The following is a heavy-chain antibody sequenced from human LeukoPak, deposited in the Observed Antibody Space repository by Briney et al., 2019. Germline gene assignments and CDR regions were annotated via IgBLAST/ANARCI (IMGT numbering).Heavy chain of an antibody. V-gene: IGHV3-74*01. J-gene: IGHJ4*02. Sequence: GGSLRLSCAASGFSFSTYWMHWVRQAPGKGLVWVSRLNGYGNSAKYADSVEGRFTISRDNTQNTLYLQINSLRAEDSAVYFCAKVMMAGDPAGISIFDYWGQGALVTVSS. D-gene: IGHD3-16*01. CDR2: LNGYGNSA. CDR1: GFSFSTYW. CDR3: AKVMMAGDPAGISIFDY.